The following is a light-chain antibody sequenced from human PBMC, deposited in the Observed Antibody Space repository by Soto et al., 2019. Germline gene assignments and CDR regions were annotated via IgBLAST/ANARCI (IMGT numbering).Light chain of an antibody. Sequence: QSALTQPASVSGSPGQSITISCTGSSDDIGRYNQVSWYQQHPGKAPKVMIYEGSQRPSGVSNRFSGSKSGNTASLTISGLQAEDEADYYCCSYVGSTTYVFGSGANVTVL. CDR3: CSYVGSTTYV. V-gene: IGLV2-23*01. CDR1: SDDIGRYNQ. J-gene: IGLJ1*01. CDR2: EGS.